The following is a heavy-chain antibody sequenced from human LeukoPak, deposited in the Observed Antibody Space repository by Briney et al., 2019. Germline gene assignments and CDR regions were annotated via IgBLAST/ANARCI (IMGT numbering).Heavy chain of an antibody. Sequence: PSETLSLTCTVSGGSVSSGYYYWSWIRQPAGKELEWIGRIYTGGSTNYNPSLKSRVTVSVDTSKNQFSLMLSSVTAADTAVYYCARSHWGPYGSRIANWFDPWGQGTLVTVSS. CDR1: GGSVSSGYYY. CDR3: ARSHWGPYGSRIANWFDP. V-gene: IGHV4-61*02. D-gene: IGHD6-13*01. J-gene: IGHJ5*02. CDR2: IYTGGST.